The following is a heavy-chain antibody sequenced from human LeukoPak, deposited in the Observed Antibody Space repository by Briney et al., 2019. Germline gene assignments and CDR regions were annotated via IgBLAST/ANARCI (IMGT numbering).Heavy chain of an antibody. V-gene: IGHV3-23*01. D-gene: IGHD3-22*01. J-gene: IGHJ5*02. Sequence: PGGSLRLSCAASGFTFSSYAMSWVRQAPGKGLEWVSAFSGSGGSTYYADSVKGRFTISRDNAKNSLYLQMNSLRAEDTAVYYCARGGPYYHDSSGYSPWGQGTLVTVSS. CDR3: ARGGPYYHDSSGYSP. CDR2: FSGSGGST. CDR1: GFTFSSYA.